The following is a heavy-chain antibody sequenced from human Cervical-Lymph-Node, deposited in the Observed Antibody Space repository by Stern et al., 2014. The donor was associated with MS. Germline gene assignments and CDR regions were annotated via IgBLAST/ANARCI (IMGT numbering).Heavy chain of an antibody. J-gene: IGHJ2*01. CDR2: IIPIFGTA. D-gene: IGHD3-22*01. CDR3: ARERDYYDSSALFDL. Sequence: VQLLESGAEVKKPGSSVKVSCKASGGTFSSYAISWVRQAPGQGLEWMGGIIPIFGTANYAQKFQGRVTITADESTSTAYMELSSLRSEDTAVYYCARERDYYDSSALFDLWGRGTLVTVSS. CDR1: GGTFSSYA. V-gene: IGHV1-69*01.